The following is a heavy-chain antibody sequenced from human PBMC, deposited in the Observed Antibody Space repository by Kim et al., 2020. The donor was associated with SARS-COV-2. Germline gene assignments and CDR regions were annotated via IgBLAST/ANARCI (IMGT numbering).Heavy chain of an antibody. Sequence: SETLSLTCTVSGGSINSYYWSWIRQSPGKGLEWIGYIYYSGSTNYNPSLKSRVTISVDISKNQFSLKVSSVTAADTAVYYCAREMRYNWFDPWGQGTLVTVSS. D-gene: IGHD1-20*01. CDR3: AREMRYNWFDP. V-gene: IGHV4-59*13. J-gene: IGHJ5*02. CDR1: GGSINSYY. CDR2: IYYSGST.